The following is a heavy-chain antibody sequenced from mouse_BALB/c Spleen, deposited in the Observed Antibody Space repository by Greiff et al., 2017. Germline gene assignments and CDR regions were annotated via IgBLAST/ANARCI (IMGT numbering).Heavy chain of an antibody. J-gene: IGHJ3*01. Sequence: ESGPGLVKPSQSLSLTCSVTGYSITSGYYWNWIRQFPGNKLEWMGYISYDGSNNYNPSLKNRISITRDTSKNQFFLKLNSVTTEDTATYYCARGGLLRLRGFAYWGQGTLVTVSA. V-gene: IGHV3-6*02. D-gene: IGHD1-2*01. CDR1: GYSITSGYY. CDR2: ISYDGSN. CDR3: ARGGLLRLRGFAY.